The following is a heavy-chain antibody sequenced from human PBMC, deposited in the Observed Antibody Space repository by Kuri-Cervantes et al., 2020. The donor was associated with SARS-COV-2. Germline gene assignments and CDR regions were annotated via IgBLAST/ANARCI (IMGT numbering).Heavy chain of an antibody. D-gene: IGHD6-19*01. V-gene: IGHV3-30-3*01. J-gene: IGHJ4*02. CDR2: ISYDGSNK. CDR1: GFTFSSYA. Sequence: LSLTCAASGFTFSSYAMHWVRQAPGKGLEWVAVISYDGSNKYYADSVKGRFTISRDNSKNTLYLQMNSLRAEDTAVHYCARDHRIAVAALDYWGQGTLVTVSS. CDR3: ARDHRIAVAALDY.